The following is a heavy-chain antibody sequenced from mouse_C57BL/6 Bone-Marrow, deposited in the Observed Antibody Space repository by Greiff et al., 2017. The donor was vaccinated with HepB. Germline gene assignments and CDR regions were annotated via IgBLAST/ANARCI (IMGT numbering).Heavy chain of an antibody. CDR2: IYPGSGST. CDR1: GYTFTSYW. Sequence: QVHVKQPGAELVKPGASVKMSCKASGYTFTSYWITWVKQRPGQGLEWIGDIYPGSGSTNYNEKFKSKATLTVDTSSSTAYMQLSSLTSEDSAVYYCARDYAYFDYWGQGTTLTVSS. J-gene: IGHJ2*01. V-gene: IGHV1-55*01. D-gene: IGHD1-1*02. CDR3: ARDYAYFDY.